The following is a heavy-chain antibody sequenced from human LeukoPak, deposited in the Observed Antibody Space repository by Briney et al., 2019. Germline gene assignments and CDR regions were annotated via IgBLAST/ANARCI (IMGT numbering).Heavy chain of an antibody. CDR1: GFTFSSYW. CDR2: INSDGSST. J-gene: IGHJ5*02. CDR3: ARDLAYRSSTSCYYNWFDP. D-gene: IGHD2-2*01. V-gene: IGHV3-74*01. Sequence: GGSLRLSCAASGFTFSSYWMHWVRQAPGKGLAWVSRINSDGSSTSYADSVKGRFTISRDNAKNTLYLQMNSLRAEDTAVYYCARDLAYRSSTSCYYNWFDPWGQGTLVTVSS.